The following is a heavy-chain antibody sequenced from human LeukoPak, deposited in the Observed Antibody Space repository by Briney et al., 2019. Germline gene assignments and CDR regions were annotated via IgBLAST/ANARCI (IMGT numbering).Heavy chain of an antibody. D-gene: IGHD2-15*01. J-gene: IGHJ4*02. V-gene: IGHV4-59*01. CDR3: ARTVVVVGPYYFDY. CDR1: GGSISSYY. Sequence: SETLSLTCTVSGGSISSYYWSWIRQPPGKGLEWIGYIYYSGSTNYNPSLKSRVTISVDTSKNQFSLKLSSVTAADTAVYYCARTVVVVGPYYFDYWGQGTLVTVSS. CDR2: IYYSGST.